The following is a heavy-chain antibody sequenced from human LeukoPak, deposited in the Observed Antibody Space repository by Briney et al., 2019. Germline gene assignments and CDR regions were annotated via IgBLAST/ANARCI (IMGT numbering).Heavy chain of an antibody. Sequence: PGGSLRLSCAASGFTFSSYAMSWVRQAPGKGLEWVSAIIGSGGSTDYADSVKGRFTISRDNAKNSLYLQMNSLRAEDTAVYYCARDRLVGLWFGEGGYYFDYWGQGTLVTVSS. CDR2: IIGSGGST. V-gene: IGHV3-23*01. J-gene: IGHJ4*02. D-gene: IGHD3-10*01. CDR3: ARDRLVGLWFGEGGYYFDY. CDR1: GFTFSSYA.